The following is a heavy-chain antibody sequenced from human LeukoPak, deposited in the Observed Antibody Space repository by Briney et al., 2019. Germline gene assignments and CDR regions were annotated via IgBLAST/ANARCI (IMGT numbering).Heavy chain of an antibody. CDR3: AKVAVRGGEGDY. J-gene: IGHJ4*02. Sequence: GGSLRLSCAASGFTFSSYWMHWVRQAPGKGLVWVSRINSDGSSTSYADSVKGRFTISRDNAKNSLYLQMNSLRAEDTALYYCAKVAVRGGEGDYWGQGTLVTVSS. V-gene: IGHV3-74*01. CDR1: GFTFSSYW. CDR2: INSDGSST. D-gene: IGHD3-10*01.